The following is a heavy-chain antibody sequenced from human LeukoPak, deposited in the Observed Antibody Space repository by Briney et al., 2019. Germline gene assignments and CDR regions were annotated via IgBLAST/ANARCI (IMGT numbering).Heavy chain of an antibody. Sequence: GGSLRLSCAASGFTFSSYWMSWVRQAPGKGLEWVANIKQDGSEKYYVDSVKGRFTISRDNAKNSLYLQMNSLRAEDTAVYYCARAGSSWVGPYYYYYMDVWGKGTTVTVSS. CDR2: IKQDGSEK. CDR1: GFTFSSYW. CDR3: ARAGSSWVGPYYYYYMDV. D-gene: IGHD6-13*01. V-gene: IGHV3-7*01. J-gene: IGHJ6*03.